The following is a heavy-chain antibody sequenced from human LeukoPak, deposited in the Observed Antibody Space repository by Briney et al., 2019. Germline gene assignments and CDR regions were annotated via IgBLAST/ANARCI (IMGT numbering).Heavy chain of an antibody. Sequence: PGRSLRLSCAASGFRFSTYGMHWVRQAPGKGLEWVAVIWYDGSNKYYGDSVNGRITISRDNSKNTLYLLMNSLRAEDTAVYYCARASGPFDFWGQGTMVTVSS. CDR1: GFRFSTYG. V-gene: IGHV3-33*01. D-gene: IGHD3-10*01. CDR3: ARASGPFDF. J-gene: IGHJ3*01. CDR2: IWYDGSNK.